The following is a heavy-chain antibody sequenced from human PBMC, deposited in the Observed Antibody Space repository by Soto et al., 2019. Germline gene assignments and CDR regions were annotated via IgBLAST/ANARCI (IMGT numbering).Heavy chain of an antibody. CDR3: ARGTAFDFDDNAYYAH. D-gene: IGHD3-22*01. V-gene: IGHV3-7*01. Sequence: EVQLVESGGGLVQPGGSRRLSCAASGFTFSNYWMSWVRQAPGKGLEWVASIKQDGSEKYYVDSVKGRFTISRDNTKNSLYLQMNRLRAEDTAMYYCARGTAFDFDDNAYYAHWGQGTLVTVSS. CDR1: GFTFSNYW. J-gene: IGHJ4*02. CDR2: IKQDGSEK.